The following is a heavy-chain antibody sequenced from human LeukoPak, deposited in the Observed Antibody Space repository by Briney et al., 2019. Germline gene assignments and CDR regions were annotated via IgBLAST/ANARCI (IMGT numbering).Heavy chain of an antibody. CDR2: IWYDGSNK. Sequence: PGGSLKLSCVASGFTFSSYSMNWVRQAQGKGLEWVANIWYDGSNKYYADSVKGRFTISRDNSKNTLNLQMNSLRADDTAVYFCVRDSSGDSSGRPSLDYWGQGTLVTVSS. D-gene: IGHD3-10*01. CDR1: GFTFSSYS. J-gene: IGHJ4*02. V-gene: IGHV3-33*08. CDR3: VRDSSGDSSGRPSLDY.